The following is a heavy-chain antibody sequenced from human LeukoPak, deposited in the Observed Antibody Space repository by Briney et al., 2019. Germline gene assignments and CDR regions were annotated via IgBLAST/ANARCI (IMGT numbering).Heavy chain of an antibody. J-gene: IGHJ4*02. V-gene: IGHV3-20*04. Sequence: GGCLRLSCAASGFTFGDHGMSWVRQAPEKGLEWVSGISWNGGTTTYADSVKGRFTISRDNAKRSLYLQMNSLRAEDTALYYCARDLGSPGTYVDYWGQGTLVTVSS. CDR3: ARDLGSPGTYVDY. CDR1: GFTFGDHG. D-gene: IGHD3-10*01. CDR2: ISWNGGTT.